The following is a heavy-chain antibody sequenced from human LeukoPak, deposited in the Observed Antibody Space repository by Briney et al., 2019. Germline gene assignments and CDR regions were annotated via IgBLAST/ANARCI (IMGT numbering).Heavy chain of an antibody. V-gene: IGHV3-48*03. D-gene: IGHD2-15*01. CDR2: ISSSGSTI. Sequence: LSCAXSGXXFSSYEMNWVRQAPGKGLEWVSYISSSGSTIYYADSVKGRFTIYRDKAKNSLYLQMNSLRAEDTAVYYCAREYCSGGSCYFDYWGQGTLVTVSS. J-gene: IGHJ4*02. CDR3: AREYCSGGSCYFDY. CDR1: GXXFSSYE.